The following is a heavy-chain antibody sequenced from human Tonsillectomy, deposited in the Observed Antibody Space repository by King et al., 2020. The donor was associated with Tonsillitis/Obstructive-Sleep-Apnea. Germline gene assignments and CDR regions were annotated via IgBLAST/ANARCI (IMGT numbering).Heavy chain of an antibody. CDR3: ASVTSGHSTFHAFDI. V-gene: IGHV1-18*01. CDR1: GYTFTSYS. CDR2: ISTYNGYT. J-gene: IGHJ3*02. D-gene: IGHD6-13*01. Sequence: QLVQSGAEVKKPGASVKVSCKASGYTFTSYSITWVRQAPGQGLEWMGWISTYNGYTNYAQKLQGRVTMTTDTSTSTAYMELRSLRSDDTAVYYCASVTSGHSTFHAFDIWGQGTMVTVSS.